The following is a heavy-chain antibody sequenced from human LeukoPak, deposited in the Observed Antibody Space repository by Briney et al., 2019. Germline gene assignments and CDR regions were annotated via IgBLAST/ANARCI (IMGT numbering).Heavy chain of an antibody. CDR1: GYTFTGYY. V-gene: IGHV1-2*02. CDR2: INPNNGDT. CDR3: ARTAFQFGDYFYHMNV. D-gene: IGHD3-3*02. J-gene: IGHJ6*03. Sequence: ASVKVSCKTSGYTFTGYYMHWVRQAPGQGLEWMGWINPNNGDTNYAQKFQGRVTVTRDTSISTAYMELSGLTSDDTAVYYCARTAFQFGDYFYHMNVWGTGTTVTVSS.